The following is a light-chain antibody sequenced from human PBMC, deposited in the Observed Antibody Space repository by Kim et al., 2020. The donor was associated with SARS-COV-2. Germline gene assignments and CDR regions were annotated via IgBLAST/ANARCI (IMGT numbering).Light chain of an antibody. J-gene: IGKJ5*01. V-gene: IGKV3-20*01. CDR2: GTS. CDR1: QGVSSRD. CDR3: QQYGNLIT. Sequence: LSPGEGTTLSCRAIQGVSSRDLARYQQNPGPAPRLFIYGTSSRATGTPDRFSGSGSGTDFTLTISRLEPEDFAVYYCQQYGNLITFGQGTRLEIK.